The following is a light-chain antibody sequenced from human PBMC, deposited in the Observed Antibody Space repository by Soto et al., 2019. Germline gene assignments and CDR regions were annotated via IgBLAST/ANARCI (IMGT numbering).Light chain of an antibody. Sequence: QSALTQPASVSGSPGQSITISCTGTNSDIGGYNYVSWYQQRPGEAPKLMIYAVNDRPSGVSDRFSGSKSDNTASLTISGLRAEDEADYFCSSYTNTGTDVVFGAGTKLTVL. CDR3: SSYTNTGTDVV. V-gene: IGLV2-14*01. CDR1: NSDIGGYNY. J-gene: IGLJ2*01. CDR2: AVN.